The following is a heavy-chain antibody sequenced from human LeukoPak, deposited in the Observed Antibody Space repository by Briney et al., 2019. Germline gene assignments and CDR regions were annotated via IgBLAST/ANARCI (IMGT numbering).Heavy chain of an antibody. Sequence: PSQTLSLTCAISGDSVSSNSAAWNWLRQSPSRGLEWLGRTYHTSKWYNDYAVSVKSRITINPDTSKNQFSLQLRSVTPEDTAVYYCARDLPPGAAGVTGPFDYWGQGTLVTVSA. D-gene: IGHD6-13*01. CDR3: ARDLPPGAAGVTGPFDY. J-gene: IGHJ4*02. V-gene: IGHV6-1*01. CDR1: GDSVSSNSAA. CDR2: TYHTSKWYN.